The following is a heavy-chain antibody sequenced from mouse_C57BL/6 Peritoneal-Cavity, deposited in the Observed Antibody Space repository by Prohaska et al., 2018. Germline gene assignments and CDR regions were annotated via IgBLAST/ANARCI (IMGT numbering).Heavy chain of an antibody. V-gene: IGHV1-36*01. Sequence: GTSYNQKFKDKATLTVDTSSSTAYMELNRLTYEDSAVYYCALIYYDYDGYAMDYWGQGTSVTVSS. CDR2: GT. CDR3: ALIYYDYDGYAMDY. J-gene: IGHJ4*01. D-gene: IGHD2-4*01.